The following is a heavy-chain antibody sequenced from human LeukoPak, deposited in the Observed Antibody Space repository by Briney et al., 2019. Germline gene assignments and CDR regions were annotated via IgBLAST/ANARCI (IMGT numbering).Heavy chain of an antibody. J-gene: IGHJ6*02. D-gene: IGHD6-19*01. CDR2: ISSSGSTI. V-gene: IGHV3-48*03. Sequence: GGSLRLSCAASGFTFSSYEMNWVRQAPGEGLEWVSYISSSGSTIYYADSVKGRFTISTDNAKNSLYLQMNSLRAEDTAVYYCARRYSSGWSYYYYYGMDVWGQGTTVTVSS. CDR1: GFTFSSYE. CDR3: ARRYSSGWSYYYYYGMDV.